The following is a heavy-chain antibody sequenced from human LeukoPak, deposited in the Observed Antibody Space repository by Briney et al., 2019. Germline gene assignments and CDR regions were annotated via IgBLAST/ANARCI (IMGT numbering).Heavy chain of an antibody. CDR2: INHSGST. D-gene: IGHD3-3*01. CDR3: ASRMARGYDFWSGYFTGGNYGMDV. J-gene: IGHJ6*02. V-gene: IGHV4-34*01. CDR1: GGSFSGYY. Sequence: TSETLSLTCAVYGGSFSGYYWCWIRQPPGKGLEWIGEINHSGSTNYNPSLKSRVTISVDTSKNQFSLELSSVTAADTAVYYCASRMARGYDFWSGYFTGGNYGMDVWGQGTTVTVSS.